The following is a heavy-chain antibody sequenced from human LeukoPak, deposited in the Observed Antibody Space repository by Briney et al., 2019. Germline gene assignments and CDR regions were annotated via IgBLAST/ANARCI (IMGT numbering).Heavy chain of an antibody. V-gene: IGHV3-30*04. Sequence: GGSLRLSCAASGFTLSSYAMHWVRQAPGKGLEWVAVISYDGSNKYYADSVKGRFTISRDNSKNTLYLQMNSLRAEDTAVYYCARVGLLRWLTNGGYNCYYMDVWGKGTTVTVSS. J-gene: IGHJ6*03. CDR3: ARVGLLRWLTNGGYNCYYMDV. D-gene: IGHD4-23*01. CDR1: GFTLSSYA. CDR2: ISYDGSNK.